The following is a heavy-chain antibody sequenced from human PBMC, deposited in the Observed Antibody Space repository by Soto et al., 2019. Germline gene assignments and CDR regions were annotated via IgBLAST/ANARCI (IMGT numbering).Heavy chain of an antibody. J-gene: IGHJ4*02. V-gene: IGHV3-23*01. CDR3: AIFPIYDCGYDDDY. CDR1: GFTFKRYA. Sequence: GGSLRLSCAASGFTFKRYAMSWVRQAPGKGLEWVSTISGSGDTTYYKDSVKGRFTISRDNSKNTLYLQMNGLRAEDTAVYFCAIFPIYDCGYDDDYWGQGALVTVSS. D-gene: IGHD2-21*02. CDR2: ISGSGDTT.